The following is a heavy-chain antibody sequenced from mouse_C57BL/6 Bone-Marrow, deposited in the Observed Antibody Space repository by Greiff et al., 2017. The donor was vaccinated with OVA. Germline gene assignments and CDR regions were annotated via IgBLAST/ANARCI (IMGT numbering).Heavy chain of an antibody. CDR3: AREGNGYDRAWFAY. Sequence: QVQLQQPGAELVKPGASVKLSCKASGYTFTSYWMHWVKQRPGQGLEWIGMIHPNSGSTNYNEKFKSKATLTVDKSSSTAYMQLSSLTSEDSAVDYCAREGNGYDRAWFAYWGQGTLVTVSA. D-gene: IGHD2-2*01. J-gene: IGHJ3*01. CDR1: GYTFTSYW. V-gene: IGHV1-64*01. CDR2: IHPNSGST.